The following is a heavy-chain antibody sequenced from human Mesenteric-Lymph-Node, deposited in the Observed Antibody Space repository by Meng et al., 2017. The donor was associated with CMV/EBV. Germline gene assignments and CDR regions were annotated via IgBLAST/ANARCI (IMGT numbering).Heavy chain of an antibody. J-gene: IGHJ4*02. D-gene: IGHD3-3*01. Sequence: GESLKISCAASGFTLSTYWMHWVRQGPGKGLVWVSRVNSGGSTTTYADSVKGRFTISRDNAKNTLYLQMNSLRAEDTAVYYCAKDFSGLRDCWGQGTLVTVSS. V-gene: IGHV3-74*01. CDR2: VNSGGSTT. CDR3: AKDFSGLRDC. CDR1: GFTLSTYW.